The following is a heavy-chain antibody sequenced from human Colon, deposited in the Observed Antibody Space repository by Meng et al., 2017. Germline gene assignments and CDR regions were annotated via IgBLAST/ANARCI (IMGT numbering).Heavy chain of an antibody. D-gene: IGHD3-10*01. V-gene: IGHV4-61*01. Sequence: VHLLAPGPGLVRPSDHLSLTCPVSGGSVNNRTYYWTWIRQPPGKGLEWIGYVYYDGTTNYNPFLESRLAMSIDTSKNQFSLKLSSVTAADTAVYYCARDWGSGTPYWGQGTLVTVSS. CDR2: VYYDGTT. J-gene: IGHJ4*02. CDR3: ARDWGSGTPY. CDR1: GGSVNNRTYY.